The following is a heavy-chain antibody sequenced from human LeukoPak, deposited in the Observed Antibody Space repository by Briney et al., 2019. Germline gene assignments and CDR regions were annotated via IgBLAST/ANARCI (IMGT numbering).Heavy chain of an antibody. CDR1: GGSISSYY. J-gene: IGHJ5*02. CDR3: ASDGRRAAGRGYHSNWFDP. CDR2: IYTSGST. Sequence: SETLSLTCTASGGSISSYYWSWIRQPAGKGLEWIGRIYTSGSTNYNPSPKSRVTMSVDTSKNQFSLKLSSVTAADTAVYYCASDGRRAAGRGYHSNWFDPWGQGTLVTVSS. V-gene: IGHV4-4*07. D-gene: IGHD6-13*01.